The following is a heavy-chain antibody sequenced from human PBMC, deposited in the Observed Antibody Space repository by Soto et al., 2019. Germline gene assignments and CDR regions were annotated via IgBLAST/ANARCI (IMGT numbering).Heavy chain of an antibody. CDR1: GGSISSSSYY. CDR3: ARDRVVRAPMDV. D-gene: IGHD3-10*01. J-gene: IGHJ6*02. V-gene: IGHV4-39*07. CDR2: IYYSGST. Sequence: SETLSLTCTVSGGSISSSSYYWGWIRQPPGKGLEWIGSIYYSGSTYYNPSLKSRVTISVDTSKNQFSLKLSSVTAADTAVYYCARDRVVRAPMDVWGQGTTVTVSS.